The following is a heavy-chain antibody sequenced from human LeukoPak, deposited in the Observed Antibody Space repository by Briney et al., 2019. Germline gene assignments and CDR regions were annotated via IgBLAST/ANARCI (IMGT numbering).Heavy chain of an antibody. D-gene: IGHD3-22*01. J-gene: IGHJ4*02. CDR1: GGSISSGGYY. CDR3: ASLWLGSGYYYVDY. Sequence: SQTLSLTCTVSGGSISSGGYYWSWIRQHPGKGLEWIGYIYYSGSTYYNPSLKSRVTISVDTSKNQFSLKLSSVTAADTAVYYCASLWLGSGYYYVDYWGQGTLVTVSS. V-gene: IGHV4-31*03. CDR2: IYYSGST.